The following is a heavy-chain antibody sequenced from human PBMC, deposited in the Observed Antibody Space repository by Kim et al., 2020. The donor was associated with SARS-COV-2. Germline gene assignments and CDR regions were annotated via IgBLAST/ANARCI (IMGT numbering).Heavy chain of an antibody. D-gene: IGHD3-22*01. CDR1: GGSFSGYY. Sequence: SETLSLTCAVYGGSFSGYYWSWIRQPPGKGLEWIGEINHSGSTNYNPSLKSRVTISVDTSKNQFSLKLSSVTAADTAVYYCARAHSSGYFDYWGQGTLVT. J-gene: IGHJ4*02. V-gene: IGHV4-34*01. CDR3: ARAHSSGYFDY. CDR2: INHSGST.